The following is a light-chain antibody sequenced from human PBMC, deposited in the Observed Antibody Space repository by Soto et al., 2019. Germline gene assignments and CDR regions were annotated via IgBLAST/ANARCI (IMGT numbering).Light chain of an antibody. J-gene: IGLJ1*01. CDR3: GTWDSSLSAGV. CDR1: SSNIGNNY. Sequence: QSVLTQPPSVSAAPGQKVTISCSGSSSNIGNNYVSWYQQLPGTAPKLLIYDNNKRPSGIPDRFSGAKSGTSATLGITGLQTGDEADYYCGTWDSSLSAGVFGTGTKGTGL. CDR2: DNN. V-gene: IGLV1-51*01.